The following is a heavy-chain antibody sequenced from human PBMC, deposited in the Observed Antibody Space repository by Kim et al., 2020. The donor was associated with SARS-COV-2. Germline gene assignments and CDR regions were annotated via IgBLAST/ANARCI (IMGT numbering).Heavy chain of an antibody. J-gene: IGHJ5*02. V-gene: IGHV4-39*01. Sequence: SETLSLTCTVSGGSISSSSYYWGWIRQPPGKGLEWIGSIYYSGSTYYNPSLKSRVTISVDTSKNQFSLKLSSVTAADTAVYYCARAITMIVVVTKETNWFDPWGQGTLVTVSS. CDR1: GGSISSSSYY. CDR2: IYYSGST. CDR3: ARAITMIVVVTKETNWFDP. D-gene: IGHD3-22*01.